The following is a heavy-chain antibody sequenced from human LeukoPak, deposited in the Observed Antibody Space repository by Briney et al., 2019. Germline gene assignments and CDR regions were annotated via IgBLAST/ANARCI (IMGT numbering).Heavy chain of an antibody. D-gene: IGHD3-22*01. Sequence: PGGSLRLSCAASGFTFSDYCMSWIRQAPGKGLEWVSYISSSSSYTNYADSVKGRFTISRDNAKNSLYLQMNSLRAEDTAVYYCARSYSSGYHPFDYWGPGNPGHRLL. CDR1: GFTFSDYC. J-gene: IGHJ4*02. V-gene: IGHV3-11*03. CDR2: ISSSSSYT. CDR3: ARSYSSGYHPFDY.